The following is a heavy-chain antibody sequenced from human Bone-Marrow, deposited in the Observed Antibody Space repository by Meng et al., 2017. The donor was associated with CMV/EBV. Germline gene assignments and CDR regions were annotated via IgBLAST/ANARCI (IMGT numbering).Heavy chain of an antibody. Sequence: GSLRLSCAVYGGSFSGYYWSWIRQPPGKGLEWIGEINHSGSTNYNPSLKSRVTISVDTSKNQFSLKLSSVTAADTAVYYCARDSWVVSRLGMDVWGQGTTVTVSS. CDR2: INHSGST. CDR3: ARDSWVVSRLGMDV. V-gene: IGHV4-34*01. J-gene: IGHJ6*02. D-gene: IGHD2-2*01. CDR1: GGSFSGYY.